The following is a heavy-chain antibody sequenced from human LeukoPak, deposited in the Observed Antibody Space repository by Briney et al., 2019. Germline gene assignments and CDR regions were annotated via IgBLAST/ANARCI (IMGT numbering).Heavy chain of an antibody. CDR2: IYYSGST. Sequence: SETLSLTCTVSGYSISSDYYWGWIRQPPGKGLEWIGYIYYSGSTYYNPSLKSRVTISVDTSKNQFSLKLSSVTAADTAVYYCARGDRDSSSWYLGDNWFDPWGQGTLVTVSS. CDR1: GYSISSDYY. D-gene: IGHD6-13*01. CDR3: ARGDRDSSSWYLGDNWFDP. V-gene: IGHV4-30-4*08. J-gene: IGHJ5*02.